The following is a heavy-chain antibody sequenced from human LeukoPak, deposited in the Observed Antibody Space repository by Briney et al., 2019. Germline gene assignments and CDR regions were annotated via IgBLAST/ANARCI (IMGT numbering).Heavy chain of an antibody. D-gene: IGHD2-2*01. CDR2: IYYSGST. J-gene: IGHJ6*03. CDR1: GGYISSSSYY. CDR3: ARRDVVVPAARRYYYYYMDV. V-gene: IGHV4-39*01. Sequence: WEALTLTCTVCGGYISSSSYYWGRIRKTTGKGLEWIGSIYYSGSTYYNPSLKSRVTISVDTSKNQFSLKLSSVTAADTAVYYCARRDVVVPAARRYYYYYMDVWGKGTTVTVSS.